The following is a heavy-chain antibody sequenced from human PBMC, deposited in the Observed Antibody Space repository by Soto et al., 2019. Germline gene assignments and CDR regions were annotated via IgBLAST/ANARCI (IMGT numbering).Heavy chain of an antibody. J-gene: IGHJ4*02. V-gene: IGHV4-34*01. CDR1: GGSFSGYY. D-gene: IGHD3-10*01. CDR3: ARDAGNTAGGSFDY. CDR2: INHSGST. Sequence: SETLSLTCAVYGGSFSGYYWSWIRQPPGKGLEWIGEINHSGSTNYNPSLKSRVTISVDTSKNQFSLKLSSVTAADTAVYYCARDAGNTAGGSFDYWGQGTLVTVSS.